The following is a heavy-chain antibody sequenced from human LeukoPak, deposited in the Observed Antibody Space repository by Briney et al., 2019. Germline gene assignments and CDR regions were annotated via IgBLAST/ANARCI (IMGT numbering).Heavy chain of an antibody. CDR2: INPNSGGT. Sequence: GASVKVSCKAPGCTFTGYYMHWVRQAPGQGLEWMGWINPNSGGTNYAQKFQGRVTMTRDTSISTAYMELSRLRSDDTAVYYCARIIAAAGTIGNWFDSWGQGTLVTVSS. D-gene: IGHD6-13*01. J-gene: IGHJ5*01. CDR3: ARIIAAAGTIGNWFDS. CDR1: GCTFTGYY. V-gene: IGHV1-2*02.